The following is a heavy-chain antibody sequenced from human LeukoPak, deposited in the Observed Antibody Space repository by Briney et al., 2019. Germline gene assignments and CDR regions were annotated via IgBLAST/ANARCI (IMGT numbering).Heavy chain of an antibody. CDR1: GLTFSGYG. J-gene: IGHJ4*02. V-gene: IGHV3-33*05. D-gene: IGHD6-19*01. Sequence: GGSLRLSCAASGLTFSGYGIHWVRQALDKGLEWVAFLSYGGTNKFYADSVKGRFTISGDSSKNALYLQMNTLRADDTAVYYCARGLYTNGWYYFDYWGQGTLVTVSS. CDR2: LSYGGTNK. CDR3: ARGLYTNGWYYFDY.